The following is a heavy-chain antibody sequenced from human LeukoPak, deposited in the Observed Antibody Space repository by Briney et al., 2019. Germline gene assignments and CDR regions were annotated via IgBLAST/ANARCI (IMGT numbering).Heavy chain of an antibody. CDR2: ISSSGSTI. Sequence: PGGSLRLSCAASGFTFSDYYMGWIRQAPGKGLEWVSDISSSGSTIYYADSVKGRFTISRDNAKNSLYLQMNSLRAEDTAVYYCARESYYGSGSYCDYWGQGTLVTVSS. J-gene: IGHJ4*02. CDR3: ARESYYGSGSYCDY. CDR1: GFTFSDYY. V-gene: IGHV3-11*01. D-gene: IGHD3-10*01.